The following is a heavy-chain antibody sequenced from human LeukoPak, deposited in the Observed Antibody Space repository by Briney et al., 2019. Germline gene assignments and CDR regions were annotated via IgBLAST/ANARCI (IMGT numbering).Heavy chain of an antibody. CDR1: GGYY. D-gene: IGHD3-3*01. Sequence: GGYYWXXXRQHPGKGLEWIGYIYYSGSTYYNPSLKSRVTISVDTSKNQFSLKLSSVTAADTAVYYCARSDYDFWSGSLNWFDPWGQGTLVTVSS. V-gene: IGHV4-31*02. CDR3: ARSDYDFWSGSLNWFDP. J-gene: IGHJ5*02. CDR2: IYYSGST.